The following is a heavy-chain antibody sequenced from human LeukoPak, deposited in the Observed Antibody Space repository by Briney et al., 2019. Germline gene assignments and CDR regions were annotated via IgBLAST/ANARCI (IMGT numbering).Heavy chain of an antibody. CDR2: IKQDGSEK. D-gene: IGHD2-15*01. CDR1: GFTFSSYW. J-gene: IGHJ3*02. CDR3: ARDGGYCSGGSCDDAFDI. Sequence: GGSVRLSCAASGFTFSSYWMSWVRQAPGKGLEWVADIKQDGSEKYYVDSVKGRFTISRDNAKNSLYLQMNSLRAEDTAVYYCARDGGYCSGGSCDDAFDIWGQGTMVTVSS. V-gene: IGHV3-7*03.